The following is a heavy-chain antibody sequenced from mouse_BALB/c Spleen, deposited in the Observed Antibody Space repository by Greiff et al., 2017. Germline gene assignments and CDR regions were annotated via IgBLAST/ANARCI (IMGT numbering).Heavy chain of an antibody. CDR1: GFTFSSYA. D-gene: IGHD1-1*01. CDR2: ISSGGST. J-gene: IGHJ2*01. CDR3: ARSITTVVADY. V-gene: IGHV5-6-5*01. Sequence: DVMLVESGGGLVKPGGSLKLSCAASGFTFSSYAMSWVRQTPEKRLEWVASISSGGSTYYPDSVKGRFTISRDNARNILYLQMSSLRSEDTAMYYCARSITTVVADYWGQGTTLTVSS.